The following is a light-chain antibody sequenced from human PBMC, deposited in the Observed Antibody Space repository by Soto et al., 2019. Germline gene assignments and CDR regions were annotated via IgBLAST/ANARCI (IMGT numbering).Light chain of an antibody. CDR3: QQYNSYSPWT. V-gene: IGKV1-5*01. CDR1: QSISSW. J-gene: IGKJ1*01. CDR2: DAS. Sequence: DIHMSPSPSTLSASLVDRVTITCRASQSISSWLAWYQQKPGKAPKLLIYDASSLESGVPSRFSGSGSGTEFTLTISSLQPDDFATYYCQQYNSYSPWTFGEGTKV.